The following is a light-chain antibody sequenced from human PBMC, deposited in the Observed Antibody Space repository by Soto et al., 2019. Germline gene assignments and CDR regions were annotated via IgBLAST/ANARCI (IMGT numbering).Light chain of an antibody. V-gene: IGKV1-39*01. CDR3: QQTYSTPGT. CDR1: QSVSRD. CDR2: ATS. J-gene: IGKJ1*01. Sequence: DIQMTQSPSSLSASVGDRVTITCRASQSVSRDLNWYQQKPGKAPKLLLYATSSLHNGVPSRFSGSGSGTDFTLTISSLQPDDFASYYCQQTYSTPGTFGRGTKVEIK.